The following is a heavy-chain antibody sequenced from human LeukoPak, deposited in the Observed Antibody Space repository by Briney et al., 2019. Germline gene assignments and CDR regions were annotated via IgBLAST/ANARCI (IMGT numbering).Heavy chain of an antibody. CDR1: GFTFSSYG. CDR3: ARGFPTVTRSAFDY. D-gene: IGHD4-17*01. V-gene: IGHV3-30*02. Sequence: GGSLRLSCAASGFTFSSYGMHWVRQAPGKGLEWVAFIRYDGSNKYYADSVKGRFTISRDNSKNTLYLQMNSLRAEDTAVYYCARGFPTVTRSAFDYWGQGTLVTVSS. CDR2: IRYDGSNK. J-gene: IGHJ4*02.